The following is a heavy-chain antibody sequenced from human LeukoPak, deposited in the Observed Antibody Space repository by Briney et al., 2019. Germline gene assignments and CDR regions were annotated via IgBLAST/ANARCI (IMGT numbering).Heavy chain of an antibody. CDR1: GFTFSSYE. D-gene: IGHD2-2*01. CDR2: ITSSASSI. V-gene: IGHV3-48*03. J-gene: IGHJ4*02. Sequence: GGSLRLSCAASGFTFSSYEMNWVRPAPGKGLEWVSYITSSASSIYYADSVKGRFTISRDNAKNSLYLQMDSLRAEGTAVYYCVRQPPANCSSASCWGGFCYWGQGTLVTVSS. CDR3: VRQPPANCSSASCWGGFCY.